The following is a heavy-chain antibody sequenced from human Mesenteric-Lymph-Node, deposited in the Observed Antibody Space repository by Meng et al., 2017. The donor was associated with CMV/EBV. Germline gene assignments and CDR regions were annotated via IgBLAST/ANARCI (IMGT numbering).Heavy chain of an antibody. V-gene: IGHV4-39*07. CDR1: SISSSSYY. CDR3: ARVGKYCSSTSCLWFDP. J-gene: IGHJ5*02. CDR2: IYYSGST. Sequence: SISSSSYYWGWNRQPPGKGLGWIGSIYYSGSTYYNPSLKSRVTISVDTSKNQFSLKLSSVTAADTAVYYCARVGKYCSSTSCLWFDPWGQGTLVTVSS. D-gene: IGHD2-2*01.